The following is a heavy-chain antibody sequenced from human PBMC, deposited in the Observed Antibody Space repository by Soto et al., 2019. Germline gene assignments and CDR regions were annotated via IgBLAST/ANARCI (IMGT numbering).Heavy chain of an antibody. CDR1: GFTFSSYA. J-gene: IGHJ5*02. CDR3: AKVLSDYGTQTNWFDP. V-gene: IGHV3-23*01. CDR2: ISGSGGST. Sequence: GGSLRLSCAASGFTFSSYAMSWVRQAPGKGLEWVSAISGSGGSTYYADSVKGRFTISRDNSKNTLYLQMNSLRAEDKAVYYCAKVLSDYGTQTNWFDPWGQGTLVTVSS. D-gene: IGHD3-16*01.